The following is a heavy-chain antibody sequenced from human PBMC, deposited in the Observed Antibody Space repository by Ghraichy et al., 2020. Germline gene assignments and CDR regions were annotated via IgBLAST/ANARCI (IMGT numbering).Heavy chain of an antibody. CDR3: AKPRQSCYYPYEMHV. CDR2: VSSDGTNK. Sequence: GGSLRLSCAASGFTFSSYGISWVRQAPGKGLEWVAVVSSDGTNKFYADSVKGRFTISRDTSKNTVDLQMNSLRAEDTAVYYCAKPRQSCYYPYEMHVWDPGTTVTVSS. J-gene: IGHJ6*02. D-gene: IGHD4-11*01. CDR1: GFTFSSYG. V-gene: IGHV3-30*18.